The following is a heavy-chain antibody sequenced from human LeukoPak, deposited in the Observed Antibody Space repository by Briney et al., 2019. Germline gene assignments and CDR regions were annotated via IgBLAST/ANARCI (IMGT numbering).Heavy chain of an antibody. Sequence: GGSLRLSCAASGITVSSNYMSWVRQAPGKGLEWVSVTYSGDDTYYADSVKGRSTISRDNSKNTLYLQMNSVNAEDTAVYYCGSGTYYNVYWGQGTLVTVSS. CDR3: GSGTYYNVY. D-gene: IGHD3-10*01. CDR2: TYSGDDT. CDR1: GITVSSNY. J-gene: IGHJ4*02. V-gene: IGHV3-66*01.